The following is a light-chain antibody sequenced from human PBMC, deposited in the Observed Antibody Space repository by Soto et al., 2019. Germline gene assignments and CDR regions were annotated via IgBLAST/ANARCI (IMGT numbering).Light chain of an antibody. Sequence: IQMTQSPSSLSASVGDRVTITCRASQRITTYLNWYQQKPGEAPKLLISTSGTLQRGVPSRFSGSGSVTDFTLTITALRPDDFATYFCQQTYSTPYTFGQGTKLEIK. CDR3: QQTYSTPYT. CDR1: QRITTY. CDR2: TSG. J-gene: IGKJ2*01. V-gene: IGKV1-39*01.